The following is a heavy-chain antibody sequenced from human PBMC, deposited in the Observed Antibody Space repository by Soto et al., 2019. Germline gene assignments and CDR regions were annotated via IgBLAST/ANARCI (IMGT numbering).Heavy chain of an antibody. CDR2: ICYDGGNK. CDR3: ARVTYSSSAAPFRYYAMDV. Sequence: QVQLVESGGGVVQPGRSLRLSCAASGFTFRSYGMHWVRPAPGKGLEWVAVICYDGGNKHYADSVKGRCTISRDNSNNTLYLELNSLRAEDTAVYYCARVTYSSSAAPFRYYAMDVWCKGTTVTVSS. V-gene: IGHV3-33*01. CDR1: GFTFRSYG. J-gene: IGHJ6*04. D-gene: IGHD6-6*01.